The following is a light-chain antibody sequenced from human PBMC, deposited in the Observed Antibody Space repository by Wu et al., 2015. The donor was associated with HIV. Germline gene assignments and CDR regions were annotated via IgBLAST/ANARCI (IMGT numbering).Light chain of an antibody. Sequence: EIVLTQSPGTLSLSPGERVTLSCRASQTVSSNYVAWYQQKPGQTPRLLIYGASSRATGIPDRFSGSGSGTDFTLTITKLEPEDSAVYFCQQYGSLPPTFGQGTKVEI. CDR1: QTVSSNY. CDR3: QQYGSLPPT. CDR2: GAS. J-gene: IGKJ1*01. V-gene: IGKV3-20*01.